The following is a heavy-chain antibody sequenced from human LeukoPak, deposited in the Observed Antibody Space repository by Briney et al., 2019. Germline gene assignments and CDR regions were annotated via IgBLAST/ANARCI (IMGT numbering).Heavy chain of an antibody. D-gene: IGHD3-22*01. Sequence: PGGSLRLSCAASGFTFSSYEMNWVPQATGKGLEGVSYISSSGSTISYADSVKGRFTIPRDNAKNSLYLQMNSLRAEDTAVYYCARDYDSSGYYDPLWGQKTLVTVSS. J-gene: IGHJ4*02. CDR3: ARDYDSSGYYDPL. V-gene: IGHV3-48*03. CDR1: GFTFSSYE. CDR2: ISSSGSTI.